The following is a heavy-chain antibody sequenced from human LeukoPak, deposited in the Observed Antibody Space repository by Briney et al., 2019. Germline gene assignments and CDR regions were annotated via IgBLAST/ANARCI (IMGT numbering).Heavy chain of an antibody. D-gene: IGHD2-21*02. CDR3: VSGGDSGY. J-gene: IGHJ4*02. Sequence: PGGSLRLSCAASRFTFSTNWMGWVRQAPGKGLEWVASITPAGSEKYYANSMKGRFTISRDNAKNSLFLQMNSLRADDTGVYFCVSGGDSGYWGQGTLVTVSS. CDR2: ITPAGSEK. CDR1: RFTFSTNW. V-gene: IGHV3-7*03.